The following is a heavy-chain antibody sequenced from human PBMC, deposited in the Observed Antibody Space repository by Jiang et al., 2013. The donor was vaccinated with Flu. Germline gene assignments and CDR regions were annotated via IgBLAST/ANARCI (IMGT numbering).Heavy chain of an antibody. CDR1: GFAVSSNY. V-gene: IGHV3-66*01. CDR2: IFSGGTT. CDR3: ARDVRSGY. Sequence: QLVESGGGLVQPGGSLRLSCAASGFAVSSNYMSWVRQTPGKAPEWVSVIFSGGTTNYADSVKGRFTISRDNSKNTLYLQMNSLRVEDTAVYYCARDVRSGYWGQGTLVTVSS. J-gene: IGHJ4*02. D-gene: IGHD4-17*01.